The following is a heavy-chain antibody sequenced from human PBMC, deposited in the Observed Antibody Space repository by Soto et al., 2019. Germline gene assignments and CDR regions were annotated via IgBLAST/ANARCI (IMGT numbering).Heavy chain of an antibody. J-gene: IGHJ6*02. Sequence: SETLSLTCTVSGGSISSYYWSWIRQPPGKGLEWIGYIYYSGSTNYNPSLKSRGTISVDTSKNQFSLKLSSVTAADTAVYYCARGKLNIQLWSGPSYGMDVWGQGTTVTVSS. CDR3: ARGKLNIQLWSGPSYGMDV. D-gene: IGHD5-18*01. CDR2: IYYSGST. CDR1: GGSISSYY. V-gene: IGHV4-59*01.